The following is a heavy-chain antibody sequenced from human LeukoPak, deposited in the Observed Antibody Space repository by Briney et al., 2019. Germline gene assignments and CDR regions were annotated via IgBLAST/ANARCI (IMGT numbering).Heavy chain of an antibody. D-gene: IGHD2-15*01. V-gene: IGHV1-2*02. CDR2: INPNSGGT. Sequence: ASVNVSCKASGYTFNGYYMHWVRQAPGQGLEWMGWINPNSGGTNYAQKFQGRVTMTRDTSISTAYMELSRLRSDDTAVYYCARGGGSCYPECAFDIWGQGTMVTVSS. J-gene: IGHJ3*02. CDR3: ARGGGSCYPECAFDI. CDR1: GYTFNGYY.